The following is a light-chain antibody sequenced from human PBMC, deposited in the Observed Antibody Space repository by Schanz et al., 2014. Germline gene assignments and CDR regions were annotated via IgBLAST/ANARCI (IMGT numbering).Light chain of an antibody. CDR2: DVS. V-gene: IGLV2-14*01. CDR1: SSDVGGYNY. Sequence: QSVLTQPASVSGSPGQSITISCTETSSDVGGYNYVSWYQQLPGKAPKLMIYDVSNRPSGVSNRFSGSKSGNTASLTISGLQAEDEGDYYCSSYTSSSTQVFGGGTKVTVL. J-gene: IGLJ2*01. CDR3: SSYTSSSTQV.